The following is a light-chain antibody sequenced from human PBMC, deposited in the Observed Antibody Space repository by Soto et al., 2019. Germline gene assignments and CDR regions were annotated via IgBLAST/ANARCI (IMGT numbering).Light chain of an antibody. CDR1: SSDIGGYNY. Sequence: SALTQPASVSGSPGQSITISCTGTSSDIGGYNYVSWYQQHPGKAPKAMIYDVSNRPSGVSDRFSGSKSGNTASLTISGLQAEDEADYYCSSFTSSRTMIFGGGTKLTVL. CDR2: DVS. J-gene: IGLJ2*01. CDR3: SSFTSSRTMI. V-gene: IGLV2-14*03.